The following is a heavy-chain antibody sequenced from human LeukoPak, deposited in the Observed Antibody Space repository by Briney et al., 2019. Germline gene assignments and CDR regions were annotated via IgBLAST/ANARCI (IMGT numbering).Heavy chain of an antibody. V-gene: IGHV1-46*01. CDR2: INPSGGST. J-gene: IGHJ5*02. Sequence: ASVKVSCKASGYTFTSYYMHWVRQAPGQGLEWMGIINPSGGSTSYAQNFQGRVTMTRDMSTSTVYMELSSLRSEDTAVYYCARPGYCGSTSCYNWFDPWGQGTLVTVSS. CDR3: ARPGYCGSTSCYNWFDP. CDR1: GYTFTSYY. D-gene: IGHD2-2*01.